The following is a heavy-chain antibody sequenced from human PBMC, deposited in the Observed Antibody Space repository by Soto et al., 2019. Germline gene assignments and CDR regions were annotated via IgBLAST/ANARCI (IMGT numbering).Heavy chain of an antibody. CDR1: GFTFNNYA. CDR3: AKGRGGSVIRTPRVDF. Sequence: EVQLLESGGGLVQPGGSLRLSCAASGFTFNNYAMTWVRQAPGKGLEWVSAISGGGDTTSYADSVKGRFTVSRDGSKNTLYLQMSSLRAEDTDLYYCAKGRGGSVIRTPRVDFWGQGTRFTVSS. D-gene: IGHD3-10*01. CDR2: ISGGGDTT. J-gene: IGHJ4*02. V-gene: IGHV3-23*01.